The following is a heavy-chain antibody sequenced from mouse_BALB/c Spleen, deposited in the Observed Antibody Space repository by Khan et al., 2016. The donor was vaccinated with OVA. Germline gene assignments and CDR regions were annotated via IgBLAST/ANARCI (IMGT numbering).Heavy chain of an antibody. V-gene: IGHV1S137*01. J-gene: IGHJ3*01. CDR3: AGGSGSSRFAY. D-gene: IGHD1-3*01. CDR1: GYTFTDYL. CDR2: ISPYYGDA. Sequence: QVQLQQSGAELVRPGVSVKISCKGSGYTFTDYLMHWVKQSPAKSLEWIGVISPYYGDADYNQKFKGKATLTVDKSSSTAYLELARLTSEDSAIYGGAGGSGSSRFAYWGQGTLVTVSS.